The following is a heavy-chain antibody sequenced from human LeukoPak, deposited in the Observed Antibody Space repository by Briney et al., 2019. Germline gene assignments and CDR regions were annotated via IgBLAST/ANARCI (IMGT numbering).Heavy chain of an antibody. D-gene: IGHD3-22*01. CDR1: GYSFIAYG. V-gene: IGHV1-3*01. CDR2: INAGNGNT. J-gene: IGHJ4*02. Sequence: ASVKVSCKASGYSFIAYGLHWVRQAPGQRLEWMGWINAGNGNTKYSQKFQGRVTITSDTSASTAYMELSSLRSEDTAVYYCARGITMIVVVPLFDYWGQGTLVTVSS. CDR3: ARGITMIVVVPLFDY.